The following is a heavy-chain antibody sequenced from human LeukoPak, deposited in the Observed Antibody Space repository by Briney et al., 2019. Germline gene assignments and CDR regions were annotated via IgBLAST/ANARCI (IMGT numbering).Heavy chain of an antibody. J-gene: IGHJ1*01. CDR3: AGRGHRYSRD. V-gene: IGHV4-4*09. Sequence: PSETLSLTCSVSGDSVSSGYWSWIRQPPGKGLEWIGYIYDSGITDYNSSLKSRLTISVDTSNNQFSLNLRSVTAADTAVYYCAGRGHRYSRDWDRGILVTVSS. CDR2: IYDSGIT. CDR1: GDSVSSGY. D-gene: IGHD5-18*01.